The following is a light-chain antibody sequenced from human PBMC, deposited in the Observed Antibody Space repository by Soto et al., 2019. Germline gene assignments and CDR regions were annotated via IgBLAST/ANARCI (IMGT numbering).Light chain of an antibody. CDR2: DAS. CDR3: QRTYNAAPGT. CDR1: QDISNY. J-gene: IGKJ1*01. Sequence: DIQMTQSPSSLSASVGDRVTITCQASQDISNYLNWYQQKPGKAPKLLIYDASNLETGVPSRFSGSGSGTDFTFTISSLQPEDIATYYCQRTYNAAPGTFGQGTKVEIK. V-gene: IGKV1-33*01.